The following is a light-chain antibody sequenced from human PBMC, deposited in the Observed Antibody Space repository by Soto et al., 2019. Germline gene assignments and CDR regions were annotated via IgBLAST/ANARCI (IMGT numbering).Light chain of an antibody. Sequence: EIVMTQSPATLSVSPGERVTLSCRASQSVSAKLAWYQQKPGQAPSLLIYGASTRATDIPARFSGTGSGTEFTLTISSLQSEDFAVYYCEQYNYWYTFGQGTKLEIK. V-gene: IGKV3D-15*01. CDR2: GAS. J-gene: IGKJ2*01. CDR3: EQYNYWYT. CDR1: QSVSAK.